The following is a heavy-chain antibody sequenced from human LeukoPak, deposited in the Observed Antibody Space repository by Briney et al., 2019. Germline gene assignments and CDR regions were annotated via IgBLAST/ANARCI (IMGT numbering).Heavy chain of an antibody. CDR2: IYYSGST. CDR3: ARQYQLLADFDY. J-gene: IGHJ4*02. V-gene: IGHV4-39*01. Sequence: PSETLSLTCTVSGGSISSSSYYWGWIRQPPGKGLEWIGSIYYSGSTYYNPSLKSRVTISVDTSKNQFSLKLSSVTAADTAVYYCARQYQLLADFDYWGQGTLVTVSS. CDR1: GGSISSSSYY. D-gene: IGHD2-2*01.